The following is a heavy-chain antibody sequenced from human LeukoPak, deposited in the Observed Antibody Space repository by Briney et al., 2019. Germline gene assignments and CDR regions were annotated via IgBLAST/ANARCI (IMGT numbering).Heavy chain of an antibody. Sequence: GGSLRLSCAASGFTFSDYYMSWVRQAPGKGLEWVSVIYSGGSTYYADSVKGRLTISRDNSKNTLYLQMNSLRAEDTAVYYCARGFGYCSSTSCRPDYYGMDVWGQGTTVTVSS. CDR1: GFTFSDYY. D-gene: IGHD2-2*03. CDR2: IYSGGST. J-gene: IGHJ6*02. CDR3: ARGFGYCSSTSCRPDYYGMDV. V-gene: IGHV3-53*01.